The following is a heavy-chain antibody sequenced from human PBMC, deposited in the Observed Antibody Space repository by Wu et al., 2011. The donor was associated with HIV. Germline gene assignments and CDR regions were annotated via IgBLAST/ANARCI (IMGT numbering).Heavy chain of an antibody. CDR1: GGTFSNYA. J-gene: IGHJ3*02. CDR3: TRGLLYYYDRDGYQNDAFDI. Sequence: QVQLVQSGAEVKKPGSSVKVSCKASGGTFSNYAISWVRQAPGQGLEWMGRIIPIFGTANYAQKFQGRVTITADKSTSTAYMELSSLRSEDTAMYYCTRGLLYYYDRDGYQNDAFDIWAKGQWSPSLQ. V-gene: IGHV1-69*14. CDR2: IIPIFGTA. D-gene: IGHD3-22*01.